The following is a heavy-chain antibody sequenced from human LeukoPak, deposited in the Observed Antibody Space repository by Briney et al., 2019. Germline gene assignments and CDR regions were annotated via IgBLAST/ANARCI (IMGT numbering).Heavy chain of an antibody. CDR1: GFTFSNYA. D-gene: IGHD6-13*01. CDR2: ISGSGGST. V-gene: IGHV3-23*01. J-gene: IGHJ4*02. Sequence: GGSLRLSCAASGFTFSNYAMSWVRQAPGKGLEWVSGISGSGGSTHYADSVKGRFTISRDNSKNTLYLQMNSPRAEDTAIYFCAKSRSGIAEAATNYSGQGTLVTVSS. CDR3: AKSRSGIAEAATNY.